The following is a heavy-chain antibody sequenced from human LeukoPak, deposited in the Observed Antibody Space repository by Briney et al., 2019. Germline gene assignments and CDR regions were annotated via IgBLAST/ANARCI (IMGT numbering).Heavy chain of an antibody. Sequence: SGGSLRLSCAASGFTFSNHGMHWVRQAPGKGLEWVAVLWYDGSNEFYADSVRSRFTISRGNSKNTLYLQMNSLRAEDTAVYYCAREEWLMDVWGQGTTVTVSS. D-gene: IGHD3-3*01. CDR2: LWYDGSNE. V-gene: IGHV3-33*01. CDR3: AREEWLMDV. J-gene: IGHJ6*02. CDR1: GFTFSNHG.